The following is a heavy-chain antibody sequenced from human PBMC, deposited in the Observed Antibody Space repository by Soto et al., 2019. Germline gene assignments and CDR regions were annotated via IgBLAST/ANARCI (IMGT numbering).Heavy chain of an antibody. Sequence: NPSETLSLTCTVSGGSISGYYWSWIRQSPGKGLEYIGYIYYRGSTNYNPSLKSRVTMSVDTSRNQFSLKVNSVTAADTAVYYCARQQLIPFYYALDVWGQGTTVTVSS. CDR3: ARQQLIPFYYALDV. CDR2: IYYRGST. V-gene: IGHV4-59*01. CDR1: GGSISGYY. D-gene: IGHD6-13*01. J-gene: IGHJ6*02.